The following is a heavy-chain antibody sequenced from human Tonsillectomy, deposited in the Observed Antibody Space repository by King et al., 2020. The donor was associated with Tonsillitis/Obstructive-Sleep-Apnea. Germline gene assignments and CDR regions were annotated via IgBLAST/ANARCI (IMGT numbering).Heavy chain of an antibody. V-gene: IGHV2-26*01. CDR1: GFSLSNARMG. CDR2: IFSNDEK. J-gene: IGHJ5*02. D-gene: IGHD3-3*01. Sequence: TLKESGPVLVKPTETLTLTCTVSGFSLSNARMGVSWIRQPPGKALEWLAHIFSNDEKSYSTSLKSRLTISKDTSKSQVVLTMTNMDPVDTATYYCARTHATYYDFWSGYGGWFDPWGQGTLVTVSS. CDR3: ARTHATYYDFWSGYGGWFDP.